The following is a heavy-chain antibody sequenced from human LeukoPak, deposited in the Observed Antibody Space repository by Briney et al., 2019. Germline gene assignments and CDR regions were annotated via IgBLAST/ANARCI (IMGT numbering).Heavy chain of an antibody. Sequence: AASVTVSCTASGYTFTSYAMHWVRQAPGQRLEWMGWINAGNGNTKYSQKFQGRVTITRDTSASTAYMELSSLRSEDTAVYYCARDTAWGSSGLDYWGQGTLVTVSS. D-gene: IGHD3-22*01. CDR3: ARDTAWGSSGLDY. CDR2: INAGNGNT. J-gene: IGHJ4*02. V-gene: IGHV1-3*01. CDR1: GYTFTSYA.